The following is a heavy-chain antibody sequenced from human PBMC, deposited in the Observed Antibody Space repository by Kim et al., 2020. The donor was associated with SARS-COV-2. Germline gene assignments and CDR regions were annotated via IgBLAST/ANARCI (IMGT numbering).Heavy chain of an antibody. CDR3: ASYRSNLDY. Sequence: GGTNYAQKFQGRVTMTRDTSISTAYMELSRLRSDDTAVYYCASYRSNLDYWGQGTLVTVSS. J-gene: IGHJ4*02. V-gene: IGHV1-2*02. CDR2: GGT.